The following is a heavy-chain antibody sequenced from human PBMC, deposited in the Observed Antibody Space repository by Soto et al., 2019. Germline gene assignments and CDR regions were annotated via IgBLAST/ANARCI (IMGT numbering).Heavy chain of an antibody. D-gene: IGHD2-2*01. CDR2: IIPMLGIA. Sequence: QVQLVQSGAEVKKPGSSVKVSCRASGATFSTYTIIWVRQAPGQGLEWVGRIIPMLGIATYAQRCQGSVSIXXHKPTSTAYMELSSLISADTAVYYCPRDRDQLPPHWGQGTLVTVSS. V-gene: IGHV1-69*02. CDR3: PRDRDQLPPH. J-gene: IGHJ1*01. CDR1: GATFSTYT.